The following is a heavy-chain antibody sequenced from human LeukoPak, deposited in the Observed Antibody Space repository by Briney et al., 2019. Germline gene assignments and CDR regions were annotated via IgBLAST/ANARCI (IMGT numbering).Heavy chain of an antibody. CDR2: ISSSGSTI. CDR1: GFTSSSYE. D-gene: IGHD3-22*01. CDR3: ARESITMIVVVTEFDAFDI. Sequence: GGSLRLSCAASGFTSSSYEMNWVRQAPGKGLEWVSYISSSGSTIYYADPVKGRFTISRDNAKNSLYLQMNSLRAEDTAVYYCARESITMIVVVTEFDAFDIWGQGTMVTVSS. J-gene: IGHJ3*02. V-gene: IGHV3-48*03.